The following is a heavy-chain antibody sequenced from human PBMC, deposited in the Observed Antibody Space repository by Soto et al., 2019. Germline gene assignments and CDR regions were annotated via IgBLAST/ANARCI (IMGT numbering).Heavy chain of an antibody. CDR3: AKDISGSSGWPNHDAFDI. Sequence: ALRLSCAASGFTFSSYAMSWVRQAPGKGLEWVSAISGSGGSTYYADSVKGRFTISRDNSKNTLYLQMNSLRAEDTAVYYCAKDISGSSGWPNHDAFDIWGQGTMVTVSS. J-gene: IGHJ3*02. V-gene: IGHV3-23*01. CDR2: ISGSGGST. CDR1: GFTFSSYA. D-gene: IGHD6-19*01.